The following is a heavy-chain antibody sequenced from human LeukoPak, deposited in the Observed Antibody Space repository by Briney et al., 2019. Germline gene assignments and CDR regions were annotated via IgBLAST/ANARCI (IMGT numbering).Heavy chain of an antibody. CDR2: IYYSGST. CDR3: ARYSYGGEDWFDP. V-gene: IGHV4-39*01. Sequence: PSETLPLTCTVSGGSISSRSYYWGWIRQPPGKGLEWIGSIYYSGSTYYNPSLKSRVTISVDTSKNQFSLNLNSVTAADTAVYYCARYSYGGEDWFDPWGQGTLVTVSS. D-gene: IGHD5-18*01. J-gene: IGHJ5*02. CDR1: GGSISSRSYY.